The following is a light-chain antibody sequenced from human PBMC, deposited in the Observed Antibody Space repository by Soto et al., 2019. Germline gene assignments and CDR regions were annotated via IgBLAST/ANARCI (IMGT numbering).Light chain of an antibody. CDR1: QSVSSY. J-gene: IGKJ2*01. Sequence: EIVLTQSAATLSLSPGERATLSCRASQSVSSYLAWYQQKPGQAPRLLIYDASNRATGIPARFSGSGSGTDFTLTISSLEPEGFAVYYCQLRSIWPPHTFGQGTKLEIK. V-gene: IGKV3-11*01. CDR2: DAS. CDR3: QLRSIWPPHT.